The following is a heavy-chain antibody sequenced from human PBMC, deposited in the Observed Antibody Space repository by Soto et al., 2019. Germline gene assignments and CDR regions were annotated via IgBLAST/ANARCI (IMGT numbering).Heavy chain of an antibody. J-gene: IGHJ6*02. D-gene: IGHD6-13*01. CDR2: ISYDGSNK. CDR3: ARGDSSSWPAYYYYGMDV. V-gene: IGHV3-30*03. CDR1: GFTFSSYG. Sequence: QVPLVESGGGVVQPGRSLRLSCAASGFTFSSYGMHWVRQAPGKGLEWVAVISYDGSNKYYADSVKGRFTISRDNSKNTLYQQMNSLRAEDTAVYYCARGDSSSWPAYYYYGMDVWGQGTTVTVSS.